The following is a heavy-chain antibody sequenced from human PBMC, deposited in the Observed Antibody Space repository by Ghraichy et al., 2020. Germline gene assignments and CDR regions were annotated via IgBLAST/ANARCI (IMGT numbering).Heavy chain of an antibody. J-gene: IGHJ6*02. CDR2: ISSSSSTI. CDR3: ARVITMVRGVIISGYYGMDV. V-gene: IGHV3-48*02. D-gene: IGHD3-10*01. CDR1: GFTFSSYS. Sequence: GGSLRLSCAASGFTFSSYSMNWVRQAPGKGLEWVSYISSSSSTIYYADSVKGRFTISRDNAKNSLYLQMNSLRDEDTAVYYCARVITMVRGVIISGYYGMDVWGQGTTVTVSS.